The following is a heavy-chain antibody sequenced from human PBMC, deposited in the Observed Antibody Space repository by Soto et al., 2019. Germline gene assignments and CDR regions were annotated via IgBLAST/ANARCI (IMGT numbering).Heavy chain of an antibody. J-gene: IGHJ3*02. Sequence: SETLSLTCTVSDGTIASGGYFWNWIRQHPGKGLEWIGYIYYTGSTDYNPSLKSRVTISIDTSKSQFSLKLSSVTAADTAVYYCARDTSSGWYPDADAFDIWGQGTMVT. D-gene: IGHD6-13*01. CDR3: ARDTSSGWYPDADAFDI. CDR2: IYYTGST. CDR1: DGTIASGGYF. V-gene: IGHV4-31*03.